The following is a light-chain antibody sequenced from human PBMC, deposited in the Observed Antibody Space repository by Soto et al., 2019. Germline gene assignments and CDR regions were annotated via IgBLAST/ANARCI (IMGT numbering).Light chain of an antibody. CDR2: KAS. CDR3: QHYKSYPWT. J-gene: IGKJ1*01. Sequence: DIQMTQSPSTLSAFVGDRVTITCRASQRTSGWLAWYQQKTGKAPKLLIYKASSLESGVPSRFSGSGSETEFTLTISSLQPDDFAIYYCQHYKSYPWTFGQGTKVDIK. V-gene: IGKV1-5*03. CDR1: QRTSGW.